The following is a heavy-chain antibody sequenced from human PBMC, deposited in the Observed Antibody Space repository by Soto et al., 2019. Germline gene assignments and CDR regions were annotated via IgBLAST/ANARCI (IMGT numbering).Heavy chain of an antibody. CDR1: GFTFDDYA. V-gene: IGHV3-9*01. CDR3: AKDGYRDLKDILFDH. CDR2: ISWNSGSI. Sequence: EVQLVESGGGLVQPGRSLRLSCAASGFTFDDYAMHWVRQAPGKGLEWVSGISWNSGSIGYADSVKGRFTIFRDNAKNSLYLQMNSLRDEETAVYDCAKDGYRDLKDILFDHWGQGTLVPVSS. D-gene: IGHD4-17*01. J-gene: IGHJ4*02.